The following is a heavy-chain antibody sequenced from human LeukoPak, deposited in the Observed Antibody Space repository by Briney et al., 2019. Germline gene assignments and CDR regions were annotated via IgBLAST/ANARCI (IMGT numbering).Heavy chain of an antibody. CDR2: IYYSGST. J-gene: IGHJ4*02. V-gene: IGHV4-39*01. CDR1: GGSISSSSYY. CDR3: ARHGGTPAYYYDSSGYDY. D-gene: IGHD3-22*01. Sequence: SETLSLTCTVSGGSISSSSYYWGWIRQPPGKGLEWIGSIYYSGSTYYNPSLKSRVTISVDTSKNQFSLKLSSVTAADTAVYYCARHGGTPAYYYDSSGYDYWGQGTLVTVSS.